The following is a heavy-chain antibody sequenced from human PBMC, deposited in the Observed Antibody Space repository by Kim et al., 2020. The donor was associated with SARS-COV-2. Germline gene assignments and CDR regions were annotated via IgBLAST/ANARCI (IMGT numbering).Heavy chain of an antibody. Sequence: SETLSLTCTVSGGSISSGDYYWSWIRQPPGKGLEWIGYIYYSGSTYYNPSLKSRVTISVDTSKNQFSLKLSSVTAADTAVYYCARGGKGYCSGGSCSDPYFQHWGQGTLVTVSS. CDR2: IYYSGST. V-gene: IGHV4-30-4*01. CDR3: ARGGKGYCSGGSCSDPYFQH. D-gene: IGHD2-15*01. J-gene: IGHJ1*01. CDR1: GGSISSGDYY.